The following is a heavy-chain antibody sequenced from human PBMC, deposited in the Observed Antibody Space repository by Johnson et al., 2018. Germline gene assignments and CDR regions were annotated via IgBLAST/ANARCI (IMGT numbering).Heavy chain of an antibody. Sequence: EVQLVESGGGLVQPGRSLRLSCTASGFTFGDYAMSWFRQAPGKGLEWVGFIRSKAYGGTTEYAASVKGRFTISRDDSKSIAYLQMNSLKTEDTAVYYCTNGVPIAVAGTPGYFQHWGQGTLVTVSS. D-gene: IGHD6-19*01. CDR1: GFTFGDYA. CDR2: IRSKAYGGTT. V-gene: IGHV3-49*03. CDR3: TNGVPIAVAGTPGYFQH. J-gene: IGHJ1*01.